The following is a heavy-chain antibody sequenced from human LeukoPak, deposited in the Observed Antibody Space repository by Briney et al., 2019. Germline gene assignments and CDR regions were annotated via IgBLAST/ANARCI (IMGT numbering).Heavy chain of an antibody. V-gene: IGHV3-74*01. CDR1: GFTFSSYW. D-gene: IGHD2-2*01. CDR3: AKDRDPMPSRGMDV. Sequence: RTGGSLRLSCAASGFTFSSYWMHWVRQGPGKGLVWVSRIKSDGSDPSYADSVKGRFIISRDNAKSTLYLRMNSLRAEDTAVYYCAKDRDPMPSRGMDVWGQGTTVAVSS. CDR2: IKSDGSDP. J-gene: IGHJ6*02.